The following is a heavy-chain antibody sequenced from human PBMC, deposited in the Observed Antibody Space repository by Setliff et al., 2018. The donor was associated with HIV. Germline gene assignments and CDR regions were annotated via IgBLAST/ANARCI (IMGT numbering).Heavy chain of an antibody. CDR3: SAFEM. V-gene: IGHV3-21*01. J-gene: IGHJ3*02. CDR1: GFRFSSYG. CDR2: ISSSSSYI. Sequence: PGGSLRLSCAASGFRFSSYGMSWVRQAPGKGLEWVSSISSSSSYIYYADSVKGRFTISRDNAKNSLYLQMNSLRVEDTAVYYCSAFEMWGQGTMVTVSS.